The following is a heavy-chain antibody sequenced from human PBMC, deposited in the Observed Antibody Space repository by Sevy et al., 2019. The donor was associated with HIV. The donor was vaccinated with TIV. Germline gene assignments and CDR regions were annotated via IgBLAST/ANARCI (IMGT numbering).Heavy chain of an antibody. Sequence: ASVKVSCKASGYTFTGYYMHWVRQAPGQGLEWMGWINPNSGGTNYAQKFQGWVTMTRDTSISTAYMELSRLRSDDTAVYYCARAPYDNAYYFDYWGQGTLVTVSS. V-gene: IGHV1-2*04. CDR3: ARAPYDNAYYFDY. CDR1: GYTFTGYY. J-gene: IGHJ4*02. CDR2: INPNSGGT. D-gene: IGHD3-22*01.